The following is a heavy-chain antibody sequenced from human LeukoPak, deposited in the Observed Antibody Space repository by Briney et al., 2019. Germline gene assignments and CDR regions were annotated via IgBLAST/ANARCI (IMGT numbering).Heavy chain of an antibody. D-gene: IGHD3-22*01. J-gene: IGHJ5*02. CDR1: GGSISSYY. CDR2: IYYSGST. V-gene: IGHV4-59*01. Sequence: SETLSLTCTVSGGSISSYYWSWIRQPPGKGLEWIGYIYYSGSTNYNPSLKSRVTISVDTSKNQFSLKLSSVTAADTAGYYCASAGDITMRGDNWFDPWGQGTLVTVSS. CDR3: ASAGDITMRGDNWFDP.